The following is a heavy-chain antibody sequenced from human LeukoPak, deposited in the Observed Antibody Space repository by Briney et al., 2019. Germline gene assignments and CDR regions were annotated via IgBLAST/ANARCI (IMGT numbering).Heavy chain of an antibody. D-gene: IGHD3-22*01. CDR3: AEVGTYDSSGI. CDR2: ISYDGSNK. CDR1: GFIFSSYA. V-gene: IGHV3-30*04. J-gene: IGHJ3*02. Sequence: GGSLRLSCAASGFIFSSYAMHWVRQAPGKGLEWVAVISYDGSNKYYADSVKGRFTISRDNSKNTLYLQMNSLRAEDTAVYYCAEVGTYDSSGIWGQGTMVTVSS.